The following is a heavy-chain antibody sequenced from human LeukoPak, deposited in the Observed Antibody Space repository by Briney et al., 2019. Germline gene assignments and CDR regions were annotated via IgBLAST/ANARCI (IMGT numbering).Heavy chain of an antibody. J-gene: IGHJ5*02. D-gene: IGHD3-10*01. CDR3: ARGPSAIYPDWFDP. V-gene: IGHV3-74*01. CDR1: GFTFSSYW. Sequence: PGGSLRLSSAASGFTFSSYWMHWVRQAPGKGLVWVSRINSDGSSTSYADSVKGRFTISRDSAKNTLYLQMNSLRAEDTAVYYCARGPSAIYPDWFDPWGQGTLVTVSS. CDR2: INSDGSST.